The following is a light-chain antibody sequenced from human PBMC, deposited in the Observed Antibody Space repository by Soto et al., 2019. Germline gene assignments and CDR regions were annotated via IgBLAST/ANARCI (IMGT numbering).Light chain of an antibody. J-gene: IGKJ4*01. Sequence: EIVLTQFPGTLSLSPGDRATLSCRASHNVATNYLAWYQQRPGQAPRLLIYGASNRATGIPDRFSGTGSGTDFSLTISRLEPEDFAVYFCQQYGTSPLTFCGGTKVEIK. CDR1: HNVATNY. V-gene: IGKV3-20*01. CDR3: QQYGTSPLT. CDR2: GAS.